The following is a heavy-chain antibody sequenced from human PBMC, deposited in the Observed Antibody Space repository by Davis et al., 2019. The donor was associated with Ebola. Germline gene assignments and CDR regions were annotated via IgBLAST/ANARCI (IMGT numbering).Heavy chain of an antibody. CDR2: ISHIGRT. D-gene: IGHD2-2*01. CDR1: GGSFSGYY. V-gene: IGHV4-34*01. J-gene: IGHJ6*02. CDR3: ARGPGDVIVPAANWYYYGLDV. Sequence: MPSDTRSPTVAVYGGSFSGYYWSWIRQPPGEGLEWVGEISHIGRTNYNPSLKSRVTISVDTSRNQFSLKLSSVTAADTAVFYCARGPGDVIVPAANWYYYGLDVWGQGTTVTVSS.